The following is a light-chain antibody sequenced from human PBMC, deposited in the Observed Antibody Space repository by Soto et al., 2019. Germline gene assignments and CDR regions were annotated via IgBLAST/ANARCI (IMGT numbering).Light chain of an antibody. Sequence: DIQMTQSPSTLSASVGDRVTITCRASQSISSWLAWYQQKPGKAPKLLIYDASSLESGVPSRFSGXXXGTXFTLTISSLQPDDFATYYCQQYNSSPLTFGGGTKVEIK. CDR2: DAS. J-gene: IGKJ4*01. V-gene: IGKV1-5*01. CDR1: QSISSW. CDR3: QQYNSSPLT.